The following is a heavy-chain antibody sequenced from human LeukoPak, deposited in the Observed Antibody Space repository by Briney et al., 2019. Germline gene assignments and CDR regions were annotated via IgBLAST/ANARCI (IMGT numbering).Heavy chain of an antibody. Sequence: SGGSLRLSCAASGFTLSSYAMHWVRQAPGKGLEWVAVISYDGSNKYYADSVKGRFTISRDNSKNTLYLQMNSLRAEDTAVYYCAREFGSSMIVVVISAFDIWGQGTMVTVSS. J-gene: IGHJ3*02. CDR3: AREFGSSMIVVVISAFDI. CDR2: ISYDGSNK. V-gene: IGHV3-30-3*01. CDR1: GFTLSSYA. D-gene: IGHD3-22*01.